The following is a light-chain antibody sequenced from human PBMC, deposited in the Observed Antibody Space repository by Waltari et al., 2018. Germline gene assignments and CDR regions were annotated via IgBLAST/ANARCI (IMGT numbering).Light chain of an antibody. V-gene: IGKV3-20*01. J-gene: IGKJ1*01. CDR1: QSVGKS. CDR2: DAS. CDR3: QHYVNLPVT. Sequence: EIVLTQSPGTLSLSPGARAPLSCRASQSVGKSLAWYQQRPGQAPRPLIYDASTRATGTPGRFSGSGFGTDFSLAISSLEPEDFAVYFCQHYVNLPVTFGQGTKVEI.